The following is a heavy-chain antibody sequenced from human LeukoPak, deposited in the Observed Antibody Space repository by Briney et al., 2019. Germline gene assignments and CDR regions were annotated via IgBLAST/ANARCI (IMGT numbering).Heavy chain of an antibody. CDR3: ARQIASAGTAGFDF. D-gene: IGHD6-13*01. CDR1: GGSISSYY. CDR2: IYSTGST. V-gene: IGHV4-4*07. J-gene: IGHJ4*02. Sequence: SETLSLTCTVSGGSISSYYWSWIRQPAGKGLEWIGRIYSTGSTNYNPSLKSRVTISVDTSKNQFSLRLRSVTAADTAVYYWARQIASAGTAGFDFWGQGALVTVSS.